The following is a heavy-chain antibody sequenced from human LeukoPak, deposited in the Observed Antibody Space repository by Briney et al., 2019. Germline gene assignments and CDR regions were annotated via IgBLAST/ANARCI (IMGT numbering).Heavy chain of an antibody. CDR2: IYYSGST. CDR1: GGSISSYY. CDR3: ARGYSSFSYYYYGMDV. V-gene: IGHV4-59*01. J-gene: IGHJ6*02. Sequence: PSETLSLTCTVSGGSISSYYWSWIRQPPGKGLEWIGYIYYSGSTNYNPSLKSRVTISVDTSKNQFSLKLSSVTAADTAVYYCARGYSSFSYYYYGMDVWGQGTTVTVSS. D-gene: IGHD6-13*01.